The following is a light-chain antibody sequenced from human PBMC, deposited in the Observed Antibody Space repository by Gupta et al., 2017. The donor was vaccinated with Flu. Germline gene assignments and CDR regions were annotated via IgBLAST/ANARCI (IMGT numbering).Light chain of an antibody. CDR2: AAS. CDR3: QQSYSLPVT. V-gene: IGKV1-39*01. Sequence: DIQMTQSPSSVSASIGDRVTITCRTGQSVSNYVNWYQHKVGSAPKILIYAASHLKSGVPSRFSGSGSGTYFALTITGLQPEDFATYFCQQSYSLPVTFGQGTKLEI. J-gene: IGKJ2*01. CDR1: QSVSNY.